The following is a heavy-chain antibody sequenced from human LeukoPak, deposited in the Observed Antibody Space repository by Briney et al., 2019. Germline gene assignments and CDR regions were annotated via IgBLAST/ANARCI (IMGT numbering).Heavy chain of an antibody. CDR1: SGSLSGYY. CDR2: INHSGGT. Sequence: SETLSLTCAVYSGSLSGYYWSWIRQPPGKGLEWIGEINHSGGTNYNPSLKSRVTISVDTSKNQFSLKLNSVTAADTAVYYCARHYGPWGQGTLVTVSS. J-gene: IGHJ5*02. V-gene: IGHV4-34*01. CDR3: ARHYGP. D-gene: IGHD3-16*01.